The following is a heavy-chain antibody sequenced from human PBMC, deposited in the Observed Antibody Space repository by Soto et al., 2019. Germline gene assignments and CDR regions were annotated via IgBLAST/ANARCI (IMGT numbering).Heavy chain of an antibody. V-gene: IGHV3-23*01. CDR2: ISPTGGST. CDR1: GFPFSTYA. D-gene: IGHD4-4*01. CDR3: AKAKRGILPTTTGGLDY. Sequence: EVQLLESGGNLVQPGGSLRLSCAGSGFPFSTYAVSWVRQTQGKGLEWVSAISPTGGSTYYAASVRGRFTISRDNSKNTVLLQMSGLRAEDTAIYYCAKAKRGILPTTTGGLDYWGQGTVLSVSS. J-gene: IGHJ4*02.